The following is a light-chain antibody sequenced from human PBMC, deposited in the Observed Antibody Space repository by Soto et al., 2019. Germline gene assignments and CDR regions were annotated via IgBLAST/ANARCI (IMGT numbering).Light chain of an antibody. CDR1: QTIRNNY. J-gene: IGKJ4*01. CDR2: DAS. Sequence: VLTQSPGTLSLSPGERATLSCMSSQTIRNNYLAWYQQKPGQAPRLLIYDASSRATGIPDRFRGGGSGTDCTLTISRLEPEDVSVYYCQQFSSYPLTFGGGTKVDIK. V-gene: IGKV3-20*01. CDR3: QQFSSYPLT.